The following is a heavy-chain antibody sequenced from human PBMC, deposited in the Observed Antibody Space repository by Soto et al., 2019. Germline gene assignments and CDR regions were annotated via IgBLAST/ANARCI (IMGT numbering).Heavy chain of an antibody. CDR1: GYSFTSYW. D-gene: IGHD6-19*01. Sequence: PGESLKISCKGSGYSFTSYWIGWVRQMPGKGLEWMGIIYPGDSSTDYSPSFQGHVTISADKSISTAYLQWSSLKASDSAIYFCARGHGWVDYWGQGTLVTVSS. J-gene: IGHJ4*02. CDR2: IYPGDSST. CDR3: ARGHGWVDY. V-gene: IGHV5-51*01.